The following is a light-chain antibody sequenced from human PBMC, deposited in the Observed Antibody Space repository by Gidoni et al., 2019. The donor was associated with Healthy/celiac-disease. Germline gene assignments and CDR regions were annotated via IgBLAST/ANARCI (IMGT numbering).Light chain of an antibody. CDR1: QSIRSY. V-gene: IGKV1-39*01. J-gene: IGKJ2*01. CDR3: QQSYSTPRT. Sequence: DIQMTQSPSSLSASVGDRVTITCRASQSIRSYLNWYQQKPGQAPKLLIYAASRLQSGVPSRFSGSGSGTDFTLTISSLQPEDFATYYCQQSYSTPRTFGQXTKLEIK. CDR2: AAS.